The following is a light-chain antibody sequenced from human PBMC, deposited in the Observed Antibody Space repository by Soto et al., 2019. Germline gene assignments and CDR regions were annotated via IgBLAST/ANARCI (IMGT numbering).Light chain of an antibody. V-gene: IGLV2-14*01. CDR2: EVS. CDR3: SSYTSSSTLV. Sequence: QPASVSGSPGQSITISCTGTSSDVGGYNYVSWYQHHPGKAPKLMIYEVSNRPSGVSNRFSGSKSGNTASLTISGLQAEDEADYYCSSYTSSSTLVFGGGTKLTVL. J-gene: IGLJ2*01. CDR1: SSDVGGYNY.